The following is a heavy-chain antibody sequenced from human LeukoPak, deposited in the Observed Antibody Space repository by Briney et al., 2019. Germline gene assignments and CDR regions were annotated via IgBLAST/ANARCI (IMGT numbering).Heavy chain of an antibody. J-gene: IGHJ4*02. D-gene: IGHD2-15*01. Sequence: SVKVSCKASGGTFSSYAISWVRQAPGQGLEWMGRIIPIFGTANYAQKFQGRVTITTDESTSTAYMELSSLRSEDTAVYYCARSCSGGSCYSRNYFDYWGQGTLVTVSS. V-gene: IGHV1-69*05. CDR1: GGTFSSYA. CDR2: IIPIFGTA. CDR3: ARSCSGGSCYSRNYFDY.